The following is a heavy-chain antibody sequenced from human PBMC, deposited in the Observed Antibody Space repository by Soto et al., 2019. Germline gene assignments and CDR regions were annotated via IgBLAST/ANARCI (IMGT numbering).Heavy chain of an antibody. Sequence: SVKVSCKASGGTFSSYAISWVRQAPGQGLEWMGGIIPIFGTANYAQKFQGRVTITADKSTSTAYMELSSLRSEDTAVYYCASSMDSSGYFEYYYYGMDVWGQGTTVTAP. J-gene: IGHJ6*02. CDR3: ASSMDSSGYFEYYYYGMDV. D-gene: IGHD3-22*01. V-gene: IGHV1-69*06. CDR2: IIPIFGTA. CDR1: GGTFSSYA.